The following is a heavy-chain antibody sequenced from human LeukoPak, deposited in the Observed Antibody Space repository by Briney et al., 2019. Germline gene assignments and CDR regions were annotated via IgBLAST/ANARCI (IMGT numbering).Heavy chain of an antibody. CDR2: IYTSGST. CDR3: ARLVVVAANGGCYFDY. J-gene: IGHJ4*02. CDR1: GGSISSYY. V-gene: IGHV4-4*07. D-gene: IGHD2-15*01. Sequence: SETLSLTCTVSGGSISSYYWSWIRQPAGKGLEWIGRIYTSGSTNYNPSLKSRVTMSVDTSKNQFSLKLSSVTAADTAVYYCARLVVVAANGGCYFDYWGQGTLVTVSS.